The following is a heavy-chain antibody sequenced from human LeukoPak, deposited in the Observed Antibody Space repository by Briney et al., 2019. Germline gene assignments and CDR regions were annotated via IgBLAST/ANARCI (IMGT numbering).Heavy chain of an antibody. V-gene: IGHV4-39*01. J-gene: IGHJ4*02. D-gene: IGHD3-22*01. CDR1: GDSISSSDNY. CDR3: ARHPHYYYDNSAR. Sequence: SETLSLTCTVSGDSISSSDNYWGWIRQPPGKGLESIGSFYYSRNTYYNPSLKSRVTISVDTSKNQLSLTLTSVSAADTAVYYCARHPHYYYDNSARWGQGTLVTVSS. CDR2: FYYSRNT.